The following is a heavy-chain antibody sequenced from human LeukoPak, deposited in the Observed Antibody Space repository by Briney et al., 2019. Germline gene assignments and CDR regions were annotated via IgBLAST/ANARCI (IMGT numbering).Heavy chain of an antibody. D-gene: IGHD6-13*01. V-gene: IGHV1-2*02. CDR2: INPNSGGT. CDR1: GYTFTGYY. CDR3: ARGPPSSSSYYFDY. Sequence: ASVKVSCKASGYTFTGYYMHWVRQAPGQGLEWMGWINPNSGGTNYAQKFQGRVTMTRDTSISTAYMELSSLRSEDTAVYYCARGPPSSSSYYFDYWGQGTLVTVSS. J-gene: IGHJ4*02.